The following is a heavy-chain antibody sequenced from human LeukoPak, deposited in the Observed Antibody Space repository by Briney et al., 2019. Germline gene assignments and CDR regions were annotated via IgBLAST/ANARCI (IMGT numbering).Heavy chain of an antibody. V-gene: IGHV3-23*01. CDR3: TRLNTPGYDSALVY. J-gene: IGHJ4*02. D-gene: IGHD5-12*01. CDR1: GFTFSSYA. Sequence: GGSLRLSCAASGFTFSSYAMSWVRQAPGKGLEWVSAISGSGGSTYYVDSVKGRFTISRDNSKNTLYLQMNSLRAEDTGVYYCTRLNTPGYDSALVYWGQGTLVTVSS. CDR2: ISGSGGST.